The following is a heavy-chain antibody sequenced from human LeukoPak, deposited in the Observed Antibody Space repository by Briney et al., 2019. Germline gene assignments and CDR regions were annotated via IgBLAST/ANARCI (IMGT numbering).Heavy chain of an antibody. CDR3: ARGRVVGAIGY. D-gene: IGHD1-26*01. CDR2: INHSGST. Sequence: SETLSLTCAVYGGSFSGYYWSWIRQPPGKGLEWIGEINHSGSTNYNPSLKSRVTISVDTSKNQFSLKLSSVTAADTAVYYCARGRVVGAIGYWGQGTLVTVSS. V-gene: IGHV4-34*01. CDR1: GGSFSGYY. J-gene: IGHJ4*02.